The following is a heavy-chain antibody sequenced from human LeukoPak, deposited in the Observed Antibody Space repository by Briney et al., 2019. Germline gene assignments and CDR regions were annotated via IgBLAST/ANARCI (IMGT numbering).Heavy chain of an antibody. CDR2: ISYDGSNK. CDR1: GFTFSSYA. CDR3: ARGPWYYDISRDAFDI. D-gene: IGHD3-9*01. V-gene: IGHV3-30*04. Sequence: GRSLRLSCAASGFTFSSYAMHWVRQAPGKGLEWVAVISYDGSNKYYADSVKGRFTISRDNSKNTLYLQMNSLRAEDTAVYYCARGPWYYDISRDAFDIWGQGTIVTVSS. J-gene: IGHJ3*02.